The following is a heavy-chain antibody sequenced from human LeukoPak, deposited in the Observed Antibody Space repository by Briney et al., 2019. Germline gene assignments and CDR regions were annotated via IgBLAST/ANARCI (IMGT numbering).Heavy chain of an antibody. D-gene: IGHD3-10*01. V-gene: IGHV1-2*02. Sequence: AASVKVSCKASGYTFTGYYMHWVRQAPGQGLEWMGWINPNSGGTNYAQKFQGRVTMTRDTSISTAYMELSGLRSDDTAVYYCARVTYYGSGSPPDYWGQGTLVTVSS. CDR1: GYTFTGYY. CDR2: INPNSGGT. CDR3: ARVTYYGSGSPPDY. J-gene: IGHJ4*02.